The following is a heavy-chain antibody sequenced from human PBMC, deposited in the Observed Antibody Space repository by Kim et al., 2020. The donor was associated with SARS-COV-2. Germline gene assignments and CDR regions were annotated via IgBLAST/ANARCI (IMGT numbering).Heavy chain of an antibody. V-gene: IGHV1-69*13. J-gene: IGHJ4*02. D-gene: IGHD3-16*01. CDR1: GGTFSSYA. Sequence: SVKVSCKASGGTFSSYAISWVRQAPGQGLEWMGGIIPIFGTANYAQKFQGRVTITADESTSTAYMELSSLRSEDTAVYYCASPRFGEPWGGLDYWGQGTLVTVSS. CDR3: ASPRFGEPWGGLDY. CDR2: IIPIFGTA.